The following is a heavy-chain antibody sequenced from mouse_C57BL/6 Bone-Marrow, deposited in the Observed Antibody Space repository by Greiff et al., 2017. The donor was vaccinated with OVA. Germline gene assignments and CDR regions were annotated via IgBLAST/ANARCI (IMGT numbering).Heavy chain of an antibody. CDR3: TRVDYDYRFDY. D-gene: IGHD2-4*01. CDR2: ISSGGDYI. CDR1: GFTFSSYA. V-gene: IGHV5-9-1*02. Sequence: EVQRVESGAGLVKPGGSLKLSCAASGFTFSSYAMSWVRQTPEKRLEWVAYISSGGDYIYYADTVKGRFTISRDNARNTLYLQMSSLKSEDPAMYYCTRVDYDYRFDYWGQGTTLTVSS. J-gene: IGHJ2*01.